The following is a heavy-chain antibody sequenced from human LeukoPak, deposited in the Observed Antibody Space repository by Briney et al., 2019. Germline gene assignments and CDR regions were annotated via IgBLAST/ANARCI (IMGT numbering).Heavy chain of an antibody. CDR3: ARVGYCSSTSCSIGDFDY. V-gene: IGHV4-4*07. J-gene: IGHJ4*02. CDR2: IYTSGST. Sequence: SETLSLTCTVSGGSISSYYWSWIRQPAGKGLEWIGRIYTSGSTNYIPSLKSRVTMSVDTSKNQFSLKLSSVTAADTAVYYCARVGYCSSTSCSIGDFDYWGQGTLVTVSS. D-gene: IGHD2-2*01. CDR1: GGSISSYY.